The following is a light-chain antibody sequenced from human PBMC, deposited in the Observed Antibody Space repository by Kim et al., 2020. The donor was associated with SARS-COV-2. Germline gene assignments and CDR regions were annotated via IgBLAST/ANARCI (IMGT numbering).Light chain of an antibody. V-gene: IGKV3-20*01. CDR1: QSVRSSY. CDR3: QQYGSSLLYT. CDR2: GAS. Sequence: PGERATLSCRASQSVRSSYLAWYQQKPGQAPRLLIYGASSRATGIPDRFSGSGSGTDFTLTISRLEPEDFAVYYCQQYGSSLLYTFGQGTNL. J-gene: IGKJ2*01.